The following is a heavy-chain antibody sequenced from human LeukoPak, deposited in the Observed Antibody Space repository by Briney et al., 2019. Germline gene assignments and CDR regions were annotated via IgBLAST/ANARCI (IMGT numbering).Heavy chain of an antibody. J-gene: IGHJ4*02. CDR2: FSGSGGTT. CDR1: GFTFSSYA. Sequence: PGGSLRLSCAASGFTFSSYAMNWVRQAPGRGLEWVSGFSGSGGTTYYADSVKGRFTISRDNSKNTLYLQMNSLRAEDTAVYYCTTGLRAADTNWGLGTLVTVSS. CDR3: TTGLRAADTN. V-gene: IGHV3-23*01. D-gene: IGHD6-13*01.